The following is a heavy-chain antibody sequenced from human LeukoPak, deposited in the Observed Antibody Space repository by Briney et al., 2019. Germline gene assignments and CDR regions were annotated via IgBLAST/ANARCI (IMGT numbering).Heavy chain of an antibody. CDR3: AREAASFGTSLGYMDV. J-gene: IGHJ6*03. D-gene: IGHD2-15*01. Sequence: ASVKVSCKASGYTFIDNYIQWVRQAPGQGLEWMGWINPHNVGTKYALKFQGRVTMTSDRSTTTVYMEVTRLRSDDTAVFYCAREAASFGTSLGYMDVWGKGTTVTVSS. V-gene: IGHV1-2*02. CDR2: INPHNVGT. CDR1: GYTFIDNY.